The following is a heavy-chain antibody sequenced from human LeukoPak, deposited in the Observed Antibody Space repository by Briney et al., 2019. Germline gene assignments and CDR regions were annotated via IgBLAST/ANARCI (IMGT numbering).Heavy chain of an antibody. Sequence: PGRSLRLSCAASGFTFSSYGMHWVRQAPGKGLEWVAVIWYDGSNKYYADSVKGRFTISRDNSKNTLYLQMNSLRAEDTAVYYCARGGDIVVVPAAAFDYWGQGTLVTVSS. D-gene: IGHD2-2*01. CDR2: IWYDGSNK. CDR1: GFTFSSYG. V-gene: IGHV3-33*01. J-gene: IGHJ4*02. CDR3: ARGGDIVVVPAAAFDY.